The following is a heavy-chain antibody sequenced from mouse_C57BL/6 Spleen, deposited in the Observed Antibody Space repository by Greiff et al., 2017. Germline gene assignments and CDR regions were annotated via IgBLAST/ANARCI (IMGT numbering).Heavy chain of an antibody. J-gene: IGHJ3*01. CDR1: GYTFTSYW. Sequence: EVQLQQSGTVLARPGASVKMSCKTSGYTFTSYWMHWVKQRPGQGLEWIGAIYPGNSDTSYNQKFKGKAKLTAVTSASTAYMELSSLTNEDSAVYYCTRPYDYDGAWLAYWGQGTLVTVSA. V-gene: IGHV1-5*01. D-gene: IGHD2-4*01. CDR2: IYPGNSDT. CDR3: TRPYDYDGAWLAY.